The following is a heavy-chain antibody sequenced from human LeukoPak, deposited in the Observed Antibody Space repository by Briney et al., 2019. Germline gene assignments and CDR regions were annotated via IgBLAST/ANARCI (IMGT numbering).Heavy chain of an antibody. D-gene: IGHD6-19*01. J-gene: IGHJ4*02. Sequence: GGSLRLSCAASGFTFSSYGMHWVRQAPGKGLEWVAVIWYDGSNKYYVDSVKGRFTISRDNSKNTLYLQMNSLRAEDTAVYYCARDRREWLVPLPDYWGQGTLVTVSS. CDR1: GFTFSSYG. CDR2: IWYDGSNK. CDR3: ARDRREWLVPLPDY. V-gene: IGHV3-33*01.